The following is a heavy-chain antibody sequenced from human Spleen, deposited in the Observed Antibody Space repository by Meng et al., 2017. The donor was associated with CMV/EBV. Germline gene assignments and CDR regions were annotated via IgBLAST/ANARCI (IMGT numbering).Heavy chain of an antibody. CDR2: IYSGGSST. CDR3: ATFKRGGNWYFDL. Sequence: GESLKISCAASGFTFSSYAMSWVRQAPGKGLEWVSVIYSGGSSTYYADSVKGRFTISRDNSKNTLYLQMSGLRAEDTAVYYCATFKRGGNWYFDLWGRGTLVTVSS. CDR1: GFTFSSYA. D-gene: IGHD3-16*01. J-gene: IGHJ2*01. V-gene: IGHV3-23*03.